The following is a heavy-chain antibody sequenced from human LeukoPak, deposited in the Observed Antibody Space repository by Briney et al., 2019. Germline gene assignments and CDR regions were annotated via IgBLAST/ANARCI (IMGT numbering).Heavy chain of an antibody. J-gene: IGHJ5*01. CDR1: GGSISSSNW. D-gene: IGHD6-13*01. Sequence: PSETLSLTCAVSGGSISSSNWWSWVRQPPGKGLEWIGEIYHRGSTNYNPSLKSRVTISVDKSKNQFSLKLSSVTAADTAVYYCARECTYSSPINWFDSWGQGTLVTVSS. CDR2: IYHRGST. V-gene: IGHV4-4*02. CDR3: ARECTYSSPINWFDS.